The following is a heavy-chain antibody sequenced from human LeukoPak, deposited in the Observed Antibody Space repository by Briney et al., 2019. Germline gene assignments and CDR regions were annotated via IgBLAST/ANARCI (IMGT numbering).Heavy chain of an antibody. D-gene: IGHD3-9*01. V-gene: IGHV4-4*07. CDR1: GDSITNYY. Sequence: SETLSLTCTVSGDSITNYYWGWIRQPAGKGLEWIGRIYSSGSTDYTPSLKTRVTMSIETSTNQFSLSLSSVTAAHTAVYYCAGVGQGRFYWWGQGTLVTVS. J-gene: IGHJ4*02. CDR3: AGVGQGRFYW. CDR2: IYSSGST.